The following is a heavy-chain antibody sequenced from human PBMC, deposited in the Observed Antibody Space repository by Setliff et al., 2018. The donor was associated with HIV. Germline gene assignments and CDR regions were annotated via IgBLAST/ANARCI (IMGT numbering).Heavy chain of an antibody. D-gene: IGHD3-3*01. CDR1: GGSISSGGYY. Sequence: PSETLSLTCTVSGGSISSGGYYWSWIRQHPGKGLEWIGHIYYSGSSGSTYYNPSLKSQVTISVDTSKTQFSLKLSSVTAADTAVYYCARTSFGVAAKDLREWGQGTLVTVSS. J-gene: IGHJ1*01. CDR3: ARTSFGVAAKDLRE. CDR2: IYYSGSSGST. V-gene: IGHV4-31*01.